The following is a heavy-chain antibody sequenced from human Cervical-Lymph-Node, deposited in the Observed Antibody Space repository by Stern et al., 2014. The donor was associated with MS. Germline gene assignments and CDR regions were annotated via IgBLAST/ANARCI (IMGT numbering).Heavy chain of an antibody. CDR2: IYYSGST. CDR3: ARPASHKNWAPDY. D-gene: IGHD7-27*01. V-gene: IGHV4-39*01. J-gene: IGHJ4*02. Sequence: QVQLQESGPGLVKPSETLSLTCTVSGGSISSSSYYWGWIRQPPGKGLEWIGSIYYSGSTYYNPSLKSRVTISGDTSKTHSSLKLSSVTAADTAVYYCARPASHKNWAPDYWGQGTLVTVSS. CDR1: GGSISSSSYY.